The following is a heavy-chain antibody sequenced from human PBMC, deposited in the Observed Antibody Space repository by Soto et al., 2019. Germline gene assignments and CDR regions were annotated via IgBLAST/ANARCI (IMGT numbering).Heavy chain of an antibody. Sequence: ASVKVSCKASGYTFTSYGISWVRQAPGQGLEWMGWISVYNGNTNYAQKLQGRVTMTTDTSTSTAYMELRSLRSDDTAVYYCARDDFWSGSYYYGMDVWGQGTTVTVSS. V-gene: IGHV1-18*01. J-gene: IGHJ6*02. CDR3: ARDDFWSGSYYYGMDV. CDR1: GYTFTSYG. D-gene: IGHD3-3*01. CDR2: ISVYNGNT.